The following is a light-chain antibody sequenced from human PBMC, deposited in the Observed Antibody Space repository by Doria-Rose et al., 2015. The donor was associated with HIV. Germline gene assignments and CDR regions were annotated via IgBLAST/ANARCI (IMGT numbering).Light chain of an antibody. V-gene: IGKV3-20*01. CDR1: QSFSSTY. Sequence: TQSPGTLSLSPGERATLSCRASQSFSSTYLAWYQQKPGQAPSLLIYDGSTRATGIPDRFSASGSGTDFTPTINRLEPEDFALYYCHQYGTSWTFG. CDR2: DGS. J-gene: IGKJ1*01. CDR3: HQYGTSWT.